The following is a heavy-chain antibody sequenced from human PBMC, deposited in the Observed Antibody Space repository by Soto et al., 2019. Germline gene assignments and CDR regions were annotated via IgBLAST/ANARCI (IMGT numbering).Heavy chain of an antibody. CDR1: GGSISSGGYY. CDR2: IYYSGST. D-gene: IGHD5-18*01. CDR3: ARDTAMGYFDY. Sequence: KPSETLSLTCTVSGGSISSGGYYWSWIRQHPRKGLEWIGYIYYSGSTYYNPSLKSRVTISVDTSKNQFSLKLSSVTAADTAVYYCARDTAMGYFDYWGQGTLVTVSS. J-gene: IGHJ4*02. V-gene: IGHV4-31*03.